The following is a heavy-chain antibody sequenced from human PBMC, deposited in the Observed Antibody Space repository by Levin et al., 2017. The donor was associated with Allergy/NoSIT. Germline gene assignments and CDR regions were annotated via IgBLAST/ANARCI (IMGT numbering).Heavy chain of an antibody. CDR1: GYTFTSYY. V-gene: IGHV1-46*01. D-gene: IGHD1-1*01. J-gene: IGHJ3*02. CDR3: ARAPQNGIGGSDAFDS. Sequence: ASVKVSCKASGYTFTSYYMHWVRQAPGQGLEWMGIINPSGGSTSYAQKFQGRVTMTRDTSTSTVYMELSSLRSEDTAVYYCARAPQNGIGGSDAFDSWGQGTMVTVSS. CDR2: INPSGGST.